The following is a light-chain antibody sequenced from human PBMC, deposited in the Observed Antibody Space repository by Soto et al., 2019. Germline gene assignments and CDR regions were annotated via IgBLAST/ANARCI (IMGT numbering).Light chain of an antibody. CDR2: EGS. CDR3: CSYAGSSTFGVV. J-gene: IGLJ2*01. V-gene: IGLV2-23*03. Sequence: QSALTQPASVSGSPGQSITISCTGTGSDVGSYNLVSWYQQHPGKAPKLMIYEGSKRPSGVSNRFSGSKSGNTASLTISGLQAEDEADYYCCSYAGSSTFGVVFGGGTKVTVL. CDR1: GSDVGSYNL.